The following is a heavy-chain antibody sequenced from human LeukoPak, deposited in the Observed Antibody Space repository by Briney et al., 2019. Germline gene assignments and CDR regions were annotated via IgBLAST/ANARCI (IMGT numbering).Heavy chain of an antibody. CDR3: ARDGGTGTYYYYMDV. V-gene: IGHV1-69*05. CDR2: IIPIFGTA. D-gene: IGHD1/OR15-1a*01. J-gene: IGHJ6*03. CDR1: GGTFSSYA. Sequence: ASVKVSCKASGGTFSSYAISWVRQAPGQGLEWMGGIIPIFGTANYAQKFQGRVTITTDESTSTAYMELSSLRSEDTAVYYCARDGGTGTYYYYMDVWGKGTTVTVYS.